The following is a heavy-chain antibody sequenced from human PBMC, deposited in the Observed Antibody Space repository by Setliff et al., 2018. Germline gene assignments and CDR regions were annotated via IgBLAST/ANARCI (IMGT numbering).Heavy chain of an antibody. CDR1: GGTFRNYG. V-gene: IGHV7-4-1*02. D-gene: IGHD2-2*01. J-gene: IGHJ6*03. Sequence: GASVKVSCKASGGTFRNYGISWVRQAPGQGLEWMGWINTDTGNPTSAQGFTGRFVFSLDTSVSTAYLQISSLKAEDTAIYYCARSSISCYYAYNYNYMDVWGKGTTVTVSS. CDR3: ARSSISCYYAYNYNYMDV. CDR2: INTDTGNP.